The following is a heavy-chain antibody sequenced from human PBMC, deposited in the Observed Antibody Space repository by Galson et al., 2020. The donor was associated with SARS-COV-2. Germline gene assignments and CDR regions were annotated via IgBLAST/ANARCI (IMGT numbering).Heavy chain of an antibody. CDR2: INPNNGDT. CDR3: ASPGTYDTLDY. J-gene: IGHJ4*02. CDR1: GYTFINYY. Sequence: ASVKVSCKASGYTFINYYMHWVRQAPGQGLEWMGRINPNNGDTNYAQKFQGRVTMTRDTSISTAYMELNRLRSDDTAVYFCASPGTYDTLDYWGQGTLVTVSS. V-gene: IGHV1-2*06. D-gene: IGHD3-22*01.